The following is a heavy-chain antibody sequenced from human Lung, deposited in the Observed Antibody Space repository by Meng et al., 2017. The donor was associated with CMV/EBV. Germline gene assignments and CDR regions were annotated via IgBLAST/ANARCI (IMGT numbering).Heavy chain of an antibody. CDR2: INPNSGGT. J-gene: IGHJ4*02. V-gene: IGHV1-2*02. Sequence: CKDSGYTFTGYYTHWVRQAPGQGLEWMGWINPNSGGTNYAQKFQGRVTMTRDTSISTAYMELSRLRSDDTAVYYCARNTIFGVGTFDYWGQGTLVTVSS. CDR1: GYTFTGYY. D-gene: IGHD3-3*01. CDR3: ARNTIFGVGTFDY.